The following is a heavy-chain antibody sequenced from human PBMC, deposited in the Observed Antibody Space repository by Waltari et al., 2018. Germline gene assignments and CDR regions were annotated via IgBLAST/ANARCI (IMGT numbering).Heavy chain of an antibody. V-gene: IGHV4-38-2*01. CDR2: IYHSWST. D-gene: IGHD3-10*01. J-gene: IGHJ6*02. CDR3: ASHEDYYGSGDSYYYGMDV. CDR1: GYSISRGYY. Sequence: QVQLQESGPGLVKPSETLSLTCAVSGYSISRGYYWGGIRQPPGKGLEWIGSIYHSWSTYYNPSLKSRVTISVDTSKNQFSLKVSSVTAADTAVYYCASHEDYYGSGDSYYYGMDVWGQGTTVTVSS.